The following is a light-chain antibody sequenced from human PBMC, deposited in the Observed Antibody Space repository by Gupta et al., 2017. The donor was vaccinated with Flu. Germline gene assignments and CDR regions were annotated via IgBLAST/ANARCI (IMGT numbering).Light chain of an antibody. CDR2: EVS. CDR3: TSYASSSTPWV. V-gene: IGLV2-14*01. J-gene: IGLJ3*02. CDR1: SSDVGCYNY. Sequence: QSALTQPASVSGSPGQSITISCTGTSSDVGCYNYVSWYQQYPGKAPKLMISEVSNRPSGVSNRFSGSKSGNRASLTISGLQAEDEADYYCTSYASSSTPWVFGGGTKLTVL.